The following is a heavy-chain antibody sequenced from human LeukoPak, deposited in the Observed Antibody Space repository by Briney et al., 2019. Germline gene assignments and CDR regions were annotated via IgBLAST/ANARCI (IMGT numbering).Heavy chain of an antibody. CDR3: ARRVSSTSWFDY. CDR2: MHYSGST. D-gene: IGHD2-2*01. V-gene: IGHV4-39*01. J-gene: IGHJ4*02. Sequence: PSETLSLTCTVSGXSISSSSDYWVWIRQPPGKGLEWIGNMHYSGSTYYNPSLKSRVAISVDTSKNQFSLKLSSVTAADTAVYYCARRVSSTSWFDYWGQGTLVTVSS. CDR1: GXSISSSSDY.